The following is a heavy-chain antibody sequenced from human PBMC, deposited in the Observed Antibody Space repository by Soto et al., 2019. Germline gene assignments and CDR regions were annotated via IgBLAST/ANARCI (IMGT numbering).Heavy chain of an antibody. Sequence: QAQLQESGPGLVKPSETLSLTCTVSGGSVRSGAYYWSWLRQPPGGGLEWIGYIYYSGIIKYNPSLQSRVTMSIDTSRNQFSLKLASVSAADAAVYFCARALVASVFTYAIDVWGQGTAVTVSS. CDR1: GGSVRSGAYY. CDR3: ARALVASVFTYAIDV. J-gene: IGHJ6*02. V-gene: IGHV4-61*08. D-gene: IGHD5-12*01. CDR2: IYYSGII.